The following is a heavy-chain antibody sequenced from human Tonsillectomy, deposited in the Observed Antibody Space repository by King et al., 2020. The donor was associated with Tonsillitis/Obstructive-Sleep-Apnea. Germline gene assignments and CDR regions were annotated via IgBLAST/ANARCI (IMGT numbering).Heavy chain of an antibody. CDR1: GFTFDDYA. V-gene: IGHV3-9*01. CDR2: IXWNSGSI. D-gene: IGHD3-10*01. J-gene: IGHJ4*02. Sequence: QLVESGGGLVQPGRSLRLSCAASGFTFDDYAMHWVRQAPGKXLEWXSGIXWNSGSIGYADSVXGRLTIXRDNAKNSLYLQMNSLRAEDTALFYCAKXDXYYLQLGDYWGQXTXVTVSS. CDR3: AKXDXYYLQLGDY.